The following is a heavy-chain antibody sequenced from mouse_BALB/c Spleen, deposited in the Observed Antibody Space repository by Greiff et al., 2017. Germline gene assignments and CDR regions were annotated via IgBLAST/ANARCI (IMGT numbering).Heavy chain of an antibody. CDR3: ARGGNGNYAMDY. CDR2: ISDGGSYT. V-gene: IGHV5-4*02. D-gene: IGHD2-1*01. CDR1: GFTFSDYY. J-gene: IGHJ4*01. Sequence: EVQLVESGGGLVKPGGSLKLSCAASGFTFSDYYMYWVRQTPEKRLEWVATISDGGSYTYYPDSVKGRFTISRDNAKNNLYLQMSSLKSEDTAMYYCARGGNGNYAMDYWGQGTSVTVSS.